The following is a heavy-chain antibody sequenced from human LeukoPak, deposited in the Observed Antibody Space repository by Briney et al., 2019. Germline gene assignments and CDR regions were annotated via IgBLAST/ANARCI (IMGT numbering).Heavy chain of an antibody. Sequence: PGGSLRLSCAASGFTVSSNYMSWVRRAPGKGLEWVSVIYSGGSTYYADSVKGRFTISRDNSKNTLYLQMNSLRAEDTAVYYCARGCSGSSLGYWGQGTLVTVSS. D-gene: IGHD1-26*01. V-gene: IGHV3-53*01. CDR2: IYSGGST. CDR1: GFTVSSNY. J-gene: IGHJ4*02. CDR3: ARGCSGSSLGY.